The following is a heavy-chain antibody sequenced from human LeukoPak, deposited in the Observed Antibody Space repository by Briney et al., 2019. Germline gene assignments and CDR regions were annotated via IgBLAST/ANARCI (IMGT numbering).Heavy chain of an antibody. J-gene: IGHJ4*02. V-gene: IGHV4-59*01. D-gene: IGHD2-15*01. CDR1: GGSIGNYS. Sequence: SETLSLTCTVSGGSIGNYSWSWIRQPPGKGLEWIGCICYSVSTDYNPSLKSRVTISADTSKNQFSLRLTSVTAADTAVYFCARFRGRSAYYLDYWGQGTLVTVSS. CDR3: ARFRGRSAYYLDY. CDR2: ICYSVST.